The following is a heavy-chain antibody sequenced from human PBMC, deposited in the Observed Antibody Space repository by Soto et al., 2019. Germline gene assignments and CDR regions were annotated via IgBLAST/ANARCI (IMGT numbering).Heavy chain of an antibody. CDR2: VYPSGNT. J-gene: IGHJ1*01. Sequence: QLQLQESGSGPVEPSQTLSLTCAVSGDSISGGYSWTWIRQSPGKGLEWIGYVYPSGNTYYNSSLNGRVTISVDKSKTQFSLRLTSVTAADTAVYYCARVDSKAFGRGVFDLWGQGTLVTVSS. V-gene: IGHV4-30-2*06. CDR3: ARVDSKAFGRGVFDL. D-gene: IGHD3-9*01. CDR1: GDSISGGYS.